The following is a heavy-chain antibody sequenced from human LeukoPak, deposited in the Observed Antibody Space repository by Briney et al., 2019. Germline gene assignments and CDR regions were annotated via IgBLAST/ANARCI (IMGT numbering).Heavy chain of an antibody. CDR1: GGSSSGYY. CDR2: INHSGST. J-gene: IGHJ4*02. D-gene: IGHD4-23*01. CDR3: AREPVGEDYGGLPEDY. V-gene: IGHV4-34*01. Sequence: SETLSLTCAVYGGSSSGYYWSWIRQPPGKGLEWIGEINHSGSTNYNPSLKSRVTISVDTSKNQFSLKLSSVTAADTAVYYCAREPVGEDYGGLPEDYWGQGTLVTVSS.